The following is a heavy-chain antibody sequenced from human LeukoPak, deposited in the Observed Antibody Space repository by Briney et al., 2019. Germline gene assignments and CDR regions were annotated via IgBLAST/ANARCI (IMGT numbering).Heavy chain of an antibody. J-gene: IGHJ4*02. CDR3: ARDFGADSSGWYAGYYFDY. CDR2: IRYDGSNK. D-gene: IGHD6-19*01. Sequence: GGSLRLSCVASGFTFSYNGMHWVRQAPGKGLEWVAFIRYDGSNKYYADSVKDRFIISRDNSKNTLYLQMNSLRAEDTAVYYCARDFGADSSGWYAGYYFDYWGQGTLVTVSS. CDR1: GFTFSYNG. V-gene: IGHV3-30*02.